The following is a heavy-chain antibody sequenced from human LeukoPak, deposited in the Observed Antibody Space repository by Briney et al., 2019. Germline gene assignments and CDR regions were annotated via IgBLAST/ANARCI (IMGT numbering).Heavy chain of an antibody. J-gene: IGHJ4*02. Sequence: SETLSPTCPVAAGSISSYCCSWNRQPPGKGLEWIGYIYYSGSTNYNPSHKSRVTISVDTSKNKFSLKLSSVTAADTAVYYCARDSGWYPGYFDYLGQGTLVTVSS. V-gene: IGHV4-59*01. CDR3: ARDSGWYPGYFDY. CDR1: AGSISSYC. D-gene: IGHD6-19*01. CDR2: IYYSGST.